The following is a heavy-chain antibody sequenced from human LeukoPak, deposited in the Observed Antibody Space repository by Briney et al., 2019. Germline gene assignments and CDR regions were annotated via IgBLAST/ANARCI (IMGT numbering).Heavy chain of an antibody. CDR1: RFTFSGYS. CDR3: AREAGEAFDI. D-gene: IGHD7-27*01. CDR2: ISGSGSSI. V-gene: IGHV3-21*01. J-gene: IGHJ3*02. Sequence: GGSLRLSCAASRFTFSGYSMNWVRQAPGKGLEWVSSISGSGSSIYYADSVKGRFTISRDNAQNSLYLQMNSLRAEDTAVYYCAREAGEAFDIWGQGTMVTVSS.